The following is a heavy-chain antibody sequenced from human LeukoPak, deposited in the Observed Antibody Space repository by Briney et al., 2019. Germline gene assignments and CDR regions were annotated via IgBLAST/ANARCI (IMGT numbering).Heavy chain of an antibody. J-gene: IGHJ4*02. Sequence: GASVKASCKASGYTFTGYYMHWVRQAPGQGLEWMGWINPNSGGTNYAQKFQGRVTMTRDTSISTAYMELSRLRSDDTAVYYCARAREVGARGNIDYWGQGTLVTVSS. CDR3: ARAREVGARGNIDY. V-gene: IGHV1-2*02. CDR1: GYTFTGYY. D-gene: IGHD1-26*01. CDR2: INPNSGGT.